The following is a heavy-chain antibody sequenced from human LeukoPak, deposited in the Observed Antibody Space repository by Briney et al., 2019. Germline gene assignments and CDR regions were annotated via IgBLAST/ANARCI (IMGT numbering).Heavy chain of an antibody. CDR1: GYTFTGYY. J-gene: IGHJ3*02. V-gene: IGHV1-2*02. Sequence: AASVKVSCTASGYTFTGYYMHWVRQAPGQGLEWMGWINPNSGGTNYAQKFQGRVTMTGDTSISTAYMELSRLRSDDTAVYYCARVLSNDAFDIWGQGTMVTVSS. CDR2: INPNSGGT. CDR3: ARVLSNDAFDI.